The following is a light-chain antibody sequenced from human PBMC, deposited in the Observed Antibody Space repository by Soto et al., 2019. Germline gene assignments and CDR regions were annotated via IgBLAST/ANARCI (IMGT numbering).Light chain of an antibody. CDR3: QQYNNWPRAT. CDR1: QSIDSN. V-gene: IGKV3-15*01. J-gene: IGKJ4*01. CDR2: RAS. Sequence: EIVMTQSPATLSLSPGERATLSCRASQSIDSNLAWYQQKPGQAPRLFMFRASSRATGIPARFSGSGSRTEFNLTISSLQSEEFAVYYCQQYNNWPRATFGGGTKVETK.